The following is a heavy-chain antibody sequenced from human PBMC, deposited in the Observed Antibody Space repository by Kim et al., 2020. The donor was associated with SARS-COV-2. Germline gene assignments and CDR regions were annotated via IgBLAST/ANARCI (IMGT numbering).Heavy chain of an antibody. J-gene: IGHJ6*02. V-gene: IGHV4-39*07. CDR3: ARDANSGYYPYYYYYGMDV. CDR2: IYYSGST. Sequence: SETLSLTCTVSGGSISSSSYYWGWIRQPPGKGLEWIGSIYYSGSTYYNPSLKSRVTISVDTSKNQFSLKLSSVTAADTAVYYCARDANSGYYPYYYYYGMDVWGQGTTVTVSS. D-gene: IGHD3-22*01. CDR1: GGSISSSSYY.